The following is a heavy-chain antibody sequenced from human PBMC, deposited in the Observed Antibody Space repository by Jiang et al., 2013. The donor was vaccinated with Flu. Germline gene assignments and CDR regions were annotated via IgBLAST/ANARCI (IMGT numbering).Heavy chain of an antibody. CDR2: IYYSGST. D-gene: IGHD6-6*01. V-gene: IGHV4-59*01. CDR1: GGSISNYY. CDR3: ARGSVAARLRDFDY. J-gene: IGHJ4*02. Sequence: PSETLSLTCTVSGGSISNYYWSWIRQPPGKGLEWIGYIYYSGSTNYNPSLKSRVTISVDTSKNQFSLKLSSVTAADTAVCYCARGSVAARLRDFDYWGQGTLVTVSS.